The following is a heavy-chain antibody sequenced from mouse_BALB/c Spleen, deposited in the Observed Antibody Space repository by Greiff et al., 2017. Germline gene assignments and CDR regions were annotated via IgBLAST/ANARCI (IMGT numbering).Heavy chain of an antibody. CDR2: ISYSGST. CDR1: GYSITSDYA. Sequence: DVKLQESGPGLVKPSQSLSLTCTVTGYSITSDYAWNWIRQFPGNKLEWMGYISYSGSTSYNPSLKSRISITRDTSKNQFFLQLNSVTTEDTATYYCARYYGSSYVSWFAYWGQGTLVTVSA. V-gene: IGHV3-2*02. D-gene: IGHD1-1*01. J-gene: IGHJ3*01. CDR3: ARYYGSSYVSWFAY.